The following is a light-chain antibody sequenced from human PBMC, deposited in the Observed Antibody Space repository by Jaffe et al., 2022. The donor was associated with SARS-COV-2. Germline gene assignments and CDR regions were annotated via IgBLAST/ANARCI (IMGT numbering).Light chain of an antibody. V-gene: IGKV3-20*01. CDR2: GAS. CDR3: QQYGSSPST. CDR1: QSVSSSY. Sequence: EIVLTQSPGTLSLSPGERATLSCRASQSVSSSYLAWYQQKPDQAPRLLIYGASSRATGIPDRFSGSGSGTDFTLTISRLDPEDFAVYYCQQYGSSPSTFGQGTRLESK. J-gene: IGKJ5*01.